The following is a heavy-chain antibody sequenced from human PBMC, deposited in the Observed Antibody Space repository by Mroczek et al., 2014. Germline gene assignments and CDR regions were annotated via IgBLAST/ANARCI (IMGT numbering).Heavy chain of an antibody. CDR3: AKVPGGAFDI. CDR1: GFTFSSYG. V-gene: IGHV3-30*18. D-gene: IGHD3-10*01. Sequence: VQLVETGGGVVQPGRSLRLSCAASGFTFSSYGMHWVRQAPGKGLEWVAVISYDGSNKYYADSVKGRFTISRDNSKNTLYLQMNSLRAEDTAVYYCAKVPGGAFDIWGQGTMVTVSS. CDR2: ISYDGSNK. J-gene: IGHJ3*02.